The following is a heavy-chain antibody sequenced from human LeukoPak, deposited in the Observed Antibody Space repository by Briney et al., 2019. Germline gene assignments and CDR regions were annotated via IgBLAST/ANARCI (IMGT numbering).Heavy chain of an antibody. CDR2: ISGSGGST. CDR1: GFTFSRYA. D-gene: IGHD5-18*01. V-gene: IGHV3-23*01. CDR3: AKVVDTAMVTEGVDD. J-gene: IGHJ4*02. Sequence: PGGSLRLSCAASGFTFSRYAMSWVRQAPGKGLEWVSAISGSGGSTYYADSVKGRFTISRDNSKNTLYLQMNSLRAEDTAVYYCAKVVDTAMVTEGVDDWGQGTLVTVSS.